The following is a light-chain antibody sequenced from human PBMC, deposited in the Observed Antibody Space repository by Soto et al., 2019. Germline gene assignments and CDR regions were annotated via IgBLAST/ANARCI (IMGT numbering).Light chain of an antibody. Sequence: EIVLTQSPATLSLSPGERATLSCRVSQSVSSNLAWYKQKPGQAPRLLIYGTSTRATGIPDRFSGSGSGTDFTLTISRLEPEDFAVYYCQQYGSSQWTFGQGTKVDIK. J-gene: IGKJ1*01. CDR3: QQYGSSQWT. CDR1: QSVSSN. CDR2: GTS. V-gene: IGKV3-20*01.